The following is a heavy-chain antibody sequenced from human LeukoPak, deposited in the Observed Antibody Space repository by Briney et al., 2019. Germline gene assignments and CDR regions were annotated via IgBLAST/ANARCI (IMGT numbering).Heavy chain of an antibody. CDR2: ISAYNGYT. CDR1: GYTFTGYY. V-gene: IGHV1-18*04. CDR3: ARRDLEGALDY. Sequence: ASVKVSCKASGYTFTGYYMHWVRQAPGQGLEWMGWISAYNGYTNYAQKLQGRVTMTTDTSTSTAYMELRSLRSDDTAVYYCARRDLEGALDYWGQGTLVTVSS. J-gene: IGHJ4*02. D-gene: IGHD3-16*01.